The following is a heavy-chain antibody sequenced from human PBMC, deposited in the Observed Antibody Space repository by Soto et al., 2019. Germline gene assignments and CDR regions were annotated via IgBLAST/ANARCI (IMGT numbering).Heavy chain of an antibody. D-gene: IGHD3-9*01. CDR2: ISYDGSNK. CDR3: ARDPRLAPPFYGMDV. J-gene: IGHJ6*02. Sequence: PGGSLRLSCAASGFTFSSYGMHWVRQAPGKGLEWVAVISYDGSNKYYADSVKGRFTISRDNSKNTLYLQINSLRAEDTAIYYCARDPRLAPPFYGMDVWGQGTTVTVSS. CDR1: GFTFSSYG. V-gene: IGHV3-30*03.